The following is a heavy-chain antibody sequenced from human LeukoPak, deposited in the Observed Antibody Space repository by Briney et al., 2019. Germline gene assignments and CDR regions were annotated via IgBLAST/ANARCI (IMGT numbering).Heavy chain of an antibody. D-gene: IGHD2-2*01. J-gene: IGHJ4*02. V-gene: IGHV3-30*02. CDR2: IRYDGSNK. CDR1: GFTFSSYG. Sequence: GGSLRLSCAASGFTFSSYGMHWVRQAPGKGLEWVAFIRYDGSNKYYADSVKGRFTISRDNSKNTLYLQMNSLRAEDTAVYYCDCSSTSCFAAGDYWGQGTLVTVSS. CDR3: DCSSTSCFAAGDY.